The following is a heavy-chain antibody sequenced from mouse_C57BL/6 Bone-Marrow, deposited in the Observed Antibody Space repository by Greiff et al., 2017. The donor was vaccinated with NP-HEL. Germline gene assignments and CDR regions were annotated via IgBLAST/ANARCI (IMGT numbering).Heavy chain of an antibody. J-gene: IGHJ2*01. D-gene: IGHD1-1*01. CDR1: GYSFTSYY. CDR2: IYPGSGNT. CDR3: ARFYYYGSSYFDY. Sequence: VQLQQSGPELVKPGASVKISCKASGYSFTSYYIHWVKQRPGQGLEWIGWIYPGSGNTKYNEKFKGKATLTADTSSSTAYMQLSSLTSEDSAVYYCARFYYYGSSYFDYWGQGTTLTVSS. V-gene: IGHV1-66*01.